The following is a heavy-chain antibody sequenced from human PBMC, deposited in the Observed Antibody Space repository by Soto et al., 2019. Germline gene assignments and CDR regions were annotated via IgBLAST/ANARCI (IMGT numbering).Heavy chain of an antibody. J-gene: IGHJ4*02. V-gene: IGHV4-59*01. CDR1: GGSINSYY. CDR2: IHYSGST. D-gene: IGHD3-10*01. Sequence: SETLSLTCTVSGGSINSYYWNWIRQSPGKGLEWIGYIHYSGSTNYNPSLKGRVTISLDRSKNQFSLKLSSVTAADTAVYYCARHNYGSGSTYFDYWGQGTLVTVSS. CDR3: ARHNYGSGSTYFDY.